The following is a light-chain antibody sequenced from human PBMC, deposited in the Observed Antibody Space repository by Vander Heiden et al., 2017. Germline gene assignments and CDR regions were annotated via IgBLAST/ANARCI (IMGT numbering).Light chain of an antibody. CDR3: RNWNHGIGL. J-gene: IGLJ2*01. CDR2: RNSDGSH. Sequence: QLVLTQSPSASASLGVSVKLTCTLSSGHSNYAIAWHQQQPEKGPRYLMKRNSDGSHSKGDGIPDRVSGSSSGAARYLTISSLQSEDDSYYYCRNWNHGIGLFGGGTKLTVL. V-gene: IGLV4-69*01. CDR1: SGHSNYA.